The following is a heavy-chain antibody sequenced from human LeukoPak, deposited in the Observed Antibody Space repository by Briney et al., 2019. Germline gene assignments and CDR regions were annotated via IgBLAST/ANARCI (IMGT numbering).Heavy chain of an antibody. D-gene: IGHD3-9*01. V-gene: IGHV3-30*02. Sequence: GGSLRLSCAASGFTFSSYGMHWVRQAPGKGLEWVAFIRYDGSNKYYADSVKGRFTISRDNSKNTLYLQMNSLRAEDTAVYYCAKDLPYDILTGRSPFDYWGQGTLVTVSS. CDR2: IRYDGSNK. J-gene: IGHJ4*02. CDR3: AKDLPYDILTGRSPFDY. CDR1: GFTFSSYG.